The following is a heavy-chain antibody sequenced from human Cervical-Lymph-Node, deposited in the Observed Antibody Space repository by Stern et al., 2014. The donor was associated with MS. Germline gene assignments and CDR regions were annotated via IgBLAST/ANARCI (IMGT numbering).Heavy chain of an antibody. V-gene: IGHV4-59*08. CDR1: GGSISSYY. CDR3: ARLTTGSYRYFDY. D-gene: IGHD1-26*01. Sequence: VQLVESGPGLVKPSETLSLTCTVSGGSISSYYWSWIRQPPGKGLEWIGYIYYSGSTNYNPSLKSRVTISEDTSKNQFSLKLSCVTAADTAVYYCARLTTGSYRYFDYWGQGTLVTVSS. J-gene: IGHJ4*02. CDR2: IYYSGST.